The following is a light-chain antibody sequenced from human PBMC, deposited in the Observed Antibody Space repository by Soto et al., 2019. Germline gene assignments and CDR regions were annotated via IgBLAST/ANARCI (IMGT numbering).Light chain of an antibody. CDR3: QQYGSSPPYT. CDR2: GSS. Sequence: EVVLTQSPGTLSLSPGERATLSCRASQTVSNNYLAWYQLRPGQAPRLLIFGSSDRAAGVPVRFSGSGSGTAFTLTISRLEPGDVAVYYCQQYGSSPPYTFGQGTKLEIK. V-gene: IGKV3-20*01. CDR1: QTVSNNY. J-gene: IGKJ2*01.